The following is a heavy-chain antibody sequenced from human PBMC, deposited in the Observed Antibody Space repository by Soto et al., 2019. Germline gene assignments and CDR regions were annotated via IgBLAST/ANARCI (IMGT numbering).Heavy chain of an antibody. D-gene: IGHD2-15*01. CDR2: IHYSGSI. CDR3: ARTPIGYCSGGSCYSPDYYYYFGMDV. V-gene: IGHV4-59*01. J-gene: IGHJ6*02. Sequence: SETLSLTCTVSGGSITNFYWSWIRQPPGKGLEWIGYIHYSGSINYNPSLKSRVTISVDMSKNHLSLKVRSVTAADTAVYFCARTPIGYCSGGSCYSPDYYYYFGMDVWRQGITVTVSS. CDR1: GGSITNFY.